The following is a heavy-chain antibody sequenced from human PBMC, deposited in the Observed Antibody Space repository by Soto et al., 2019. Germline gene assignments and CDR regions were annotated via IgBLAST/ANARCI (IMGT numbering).Heavy chain of an antibody. Sequence: PSETLALTCAVYGGSFSGYYWSWIRQPPGKGLEWIGEINHSGSTNYNPSLKSRVTISVDTSKNQFSLRAEDTAVYYCAKEAESNYFDYWGQGTLVTVSS. CDR3: AKEAESNYFDY. CDR1: GGSFSGYY. CDR2: INHSGST. D-gene: IGHD6-19*01. J-gene: IGHJ4*02. V-gene: IGHV4-34*01.